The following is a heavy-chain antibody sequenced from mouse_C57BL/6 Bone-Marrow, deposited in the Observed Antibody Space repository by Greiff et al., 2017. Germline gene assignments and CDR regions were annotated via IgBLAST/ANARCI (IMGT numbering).Heavy chain of an antibody. CDR2: IHPNSGST. CDR1: GYTFTSYW. Sequence: VQLQQSGAELVKPGASVKLSCKASGYTFTSYWMHWVKQRPGQGLEWIGMIHPNSGSTNYNEKFKSKATLTVDKSSSTAYMQLSSLTSEVSALYYGAPVDYGSRYDYAMDYWGQGTSVTVSS. V-gene: IGHV1-64*01. J-gene: IGHJ4*01. CDR3: APVDYGSRYDYAMDY. D-gene: IGHD1-1*01.